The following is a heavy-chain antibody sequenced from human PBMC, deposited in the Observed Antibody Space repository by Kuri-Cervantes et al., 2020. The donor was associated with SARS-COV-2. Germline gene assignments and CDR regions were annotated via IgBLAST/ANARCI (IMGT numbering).Heavy chain of an antibody. V-gene: IGHV3-11*04. CDR2: ISTSGSTI. J-gene: IGHJ4*02. CDR3: ARAPLSHSNAQPFWFDY. Sequence: GESLKISCAASGFTFSDYYMSWIRQAPGKGLEWVSYISTSGSTIYYADSVKGRFTVSRDNAKNSLYLQMNSLRAEDTAVYYCARAPLSHSNAQPFWFDYWGQGTLVTVSS. CDR1: GFTFSDYY. D-gene: IGHD4-11*01.